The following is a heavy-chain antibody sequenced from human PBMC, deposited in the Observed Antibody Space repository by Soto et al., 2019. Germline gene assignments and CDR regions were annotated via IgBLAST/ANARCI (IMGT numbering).Heavy chain of an antibody. CDR3: AREWFGESI. J-gene: IGHJ3*02. CDR2: ISSGGIDT. V-gene: IGHV3-48*01. Sequence: EVQLVESGGGLVQTGGSLRLSCAASGFTFSSYAMIWVRQAPGKGLEWVSKISSGGIDTYYADSVKGRFTTSRDNAKSTLHLQMNSLRAEDTAVYYCAREWFGESIRGQGTMVTVSS. D-gene: IGHD3-10*01. CDR1: GFTFSSYA.